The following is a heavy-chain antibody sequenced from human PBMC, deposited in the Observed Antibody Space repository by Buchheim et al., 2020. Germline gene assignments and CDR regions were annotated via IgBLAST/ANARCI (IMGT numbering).Heavy chain of an antibody. Sequence: QVQLQESGPGLVRPSQTLSLTCTVSSASISSGGYYWSWIRQLPGKGLEWIGYIYYSGNSYSNPSLKSRVTMSVDTSENQFSLKLNSVTAADTAVYYCARGRSYPERYYYYYYGMDVWGQGTT. D-gene: IGHD1-14*01. CDR2: IYYSGNS. CDR1: SASISSGGYY. V-gene: IGHV4-31*03. J-gene: IGHJ6*02. CDR3: ARGRSYPERYYYYYYGMDV.